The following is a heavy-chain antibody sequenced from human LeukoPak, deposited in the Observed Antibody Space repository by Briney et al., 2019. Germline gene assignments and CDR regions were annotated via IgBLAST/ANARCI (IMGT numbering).Heavy chain of an antibody. CDR1: GYSFTSYW. D-gene: IGHD3-22*01. Sequence: GESLKISCKGSGYSFTSYWIGWVRQMPGKGLEWMGIIYPGDFDTRYSPSFQGQVTISADKSISTAYLQWSSLKASDTAMYYCARPQRRYYDSRDAFDIWGQGTMVTVSS. V-gene: IGHV5-51*01. J-gene: IGHJ3*02. CDR2: IYPGDFDT. CDR3: ARPQRRYYDSRDAFDI.